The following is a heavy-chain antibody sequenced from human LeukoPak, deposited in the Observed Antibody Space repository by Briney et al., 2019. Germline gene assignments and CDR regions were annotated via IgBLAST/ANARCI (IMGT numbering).Heavy chain of an antibody. D-gene: IGHD7-27*01. CDR1: GFTLSSYE. J-gene: IGHJ4*02. V-gene: IGHV3-23*01. CDR2: ITSRSTT. Sequence: GSLRLSCTVSGFTLSSYEMTWFRQAPGKGLEWVSGITSRSTTYYADSVKGRFTISRDNSKNMVWLQINSPTAEDTATYYCAKDGNWARFEDWGQGTLVTVSS. CDR3: AKDGNWARFED.